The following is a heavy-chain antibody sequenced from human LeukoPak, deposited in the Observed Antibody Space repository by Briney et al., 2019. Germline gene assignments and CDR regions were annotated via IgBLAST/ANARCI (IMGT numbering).Heavy chain of an antibody. Sequence: GGSLRLSCAASGFTFGSYAMSWVRQAPGKGLEWVSAISGSGGSTYYADSVKGRFTISRDNSKNTLYLQMNSLRAEDTAVYYCAKPMGSGWYIYFDYWGQGTLVTVSS. D-gene: IGHD6-19*01. CDR2: ISGSGGST. V-gene: IGHV3-23*01. CDR3: AKPMGSGWYIYFDY. CDR1: GFTFGSYA. J-gene: IGHJ4*02.